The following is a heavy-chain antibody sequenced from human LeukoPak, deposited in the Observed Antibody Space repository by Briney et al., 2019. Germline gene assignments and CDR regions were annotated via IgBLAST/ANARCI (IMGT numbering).Heavy chain of an antibody. CDR2: IYYSGST. Sequence: SDTLSLTCTVSGGSISSYYWSWLRQPPGKGLEWIGYIYYSGSTNYNPSLKSRVTISVDTSKNQFSLTLSSVTAADTAVYYCAGGSLYYYYYYMDVWGKGTTVTVSS. CDR3: AGGSLYYYYYYMDV. J-gene: IGHJ6*03. V-gene: IGHV4-59*07. CDR1: GGSISSYY. D-gene: IGHD3-10*01.